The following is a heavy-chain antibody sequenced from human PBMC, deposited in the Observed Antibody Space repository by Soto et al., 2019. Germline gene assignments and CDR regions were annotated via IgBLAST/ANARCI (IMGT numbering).Heavy chain of an antibody. Sequence: QVQVVESGGGLVKTSGSLRIACAASGFTFSDYYMSWVRQAPGKGLGWVSYISSSGNTIYYADSVKGRFTISRDNAKNSVYLQMNGLRAEDTDLYFCAKMSSENYYDPVFSWGQGTLVTVSS. CDR3: AKMSSENYYDPVFS. CDR2: ISSSGNTI. V-gene: IGHV3-11*01. D-gene: IGHD3-22*01. CDR1: GFTFSDYY. J-gene: IGHJ4*02.